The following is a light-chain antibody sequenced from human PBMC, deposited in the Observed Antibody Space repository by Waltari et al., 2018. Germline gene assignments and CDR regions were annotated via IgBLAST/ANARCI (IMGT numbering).Light chain of an antibody. CDR3: QQRSDWLLT. CDR1: QCVSSY. V-gene: IGKV3-11*01. Sequence: SCRASQCVSSYLAWYQQKSGQAPRLPIYDASNRATGIPARFSGGGSGTDFTLTISSLEPEDFAVYYCQQRSDWLLTFGGGTKVGIK. CDR2: DAS. J-gene: IGKJ4*01.